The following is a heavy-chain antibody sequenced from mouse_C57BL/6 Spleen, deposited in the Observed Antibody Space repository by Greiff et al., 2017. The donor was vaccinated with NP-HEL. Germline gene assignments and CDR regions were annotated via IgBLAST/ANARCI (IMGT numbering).Heavy chain of an antibody. CDR1: GFSLSTSGMG. J-gene: IGHJ1*03. D-gene: IGHD1-1*01. Sequence: QVTLKVSGPGILQSSQTLSLTCSFSGFSLSTSGMGVSWIRQPSGKDLEWLAHIYWDDDKRYNPSLKSRLTISKDTSRNQVFLKITSVDTADTATYYCARREDYGSTLDWYFDVWGTGTTVTVSS. CDR3: ARREDYGSTLDWYFDV. V-gene: IGHV8-12*01. CDR2: IYWDDDK.